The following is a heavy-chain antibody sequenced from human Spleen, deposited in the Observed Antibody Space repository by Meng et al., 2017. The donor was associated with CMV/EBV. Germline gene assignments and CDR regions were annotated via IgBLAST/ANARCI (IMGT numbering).Heavy chain of an antibody. V-gene: IGHV4-34*01. CDR2: INHSGST. J-gene: IGHJ6*02. CDR3: ARLRSPGLYYYYGMDV. CDR1: GGSFSGYY. D-gene: IGHD4-17*01. Sequence: GSLRLSCVVYGGSFSGYYWSWIRQPPGKGLEWIGEINHSGSTNYNPSLKSRVTISVDTSKNQFSLKLSSVTAADTAVYYCARLRSPGLYYYYGMDVWGQGTTVTVSS.